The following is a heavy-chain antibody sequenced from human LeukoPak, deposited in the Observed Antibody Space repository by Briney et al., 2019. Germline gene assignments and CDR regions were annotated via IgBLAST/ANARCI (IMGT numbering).Heavy chain of an antibody. J-gene: IGHJ3*02. V-gene: IGHV3-48*03. CDR1: GFTFSNYD. D-gene: IGHD7-27*01. CDR3: ARGTGGAFEI. Sequence: GGSLRLSCAASGFTFSNYDMNWVRQPPGKGLEWVSYINSRGANMYYADSVKGRFTISRDNTKNSLGLQMNSLRVEDTALYFFARGTGGAFEIWGQGTEVTVSS. CDR2: INSRGANM.